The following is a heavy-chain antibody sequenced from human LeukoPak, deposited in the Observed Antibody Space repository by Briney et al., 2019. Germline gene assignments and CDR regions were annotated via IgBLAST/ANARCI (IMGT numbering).Heavy chain of an antibody. CDR3: ARVRYSYGYRYFDY. CDR1: GFTFSTYY. Sequence: PGGSLRLSCAASGFTFSTYYMSWVRQAPGKGREWVANIKQDGSEKYYVDSVKGRFTISRDNAKNSLYLQMNSLRAEDTAVYYCARVRYSYGYRYFDYWGQGTLVTVSS. J-gene: IGHJ4*02. D-gene: IGHD5-18*01. V-gene: IGHV3-7*01. CDR2: IKQDGSEK.